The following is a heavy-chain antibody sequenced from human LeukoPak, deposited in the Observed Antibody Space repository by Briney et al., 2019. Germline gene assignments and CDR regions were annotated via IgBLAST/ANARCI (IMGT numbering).Heavy chain of an antibody. Sequence: PSETLSLTCTVSGGSISSYYWSWIRQPPGEGLEWIGYIYYSGSTNYNPSLKSRVTISVDTSKNQFSLKLSSVTAADTAVYYCASEKTGVFDYWGQGTLVTVSS. D-gene: IGHD7-27*01. CDR3: ASEKTGVFDY. V-gene: IGHV4-59*01. CDR1: GGSISSYY. CDR2: IYYSGST. J-gene: IGHJ4*02.